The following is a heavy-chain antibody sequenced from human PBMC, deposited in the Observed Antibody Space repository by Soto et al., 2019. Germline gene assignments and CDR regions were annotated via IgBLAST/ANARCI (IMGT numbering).Heavy chain of an antibody. D-gene: IGHD4-17*01. Sequence: QVQLVESGGGVVQPGRSLRLSCAASGFTFSSYGMHWVRQAPGKGLEWVAVISYDGSNKYYADSVKGRFTISRDNSKNTLYLQMNSLRAEDTAVYYCAKILQLGDYAYYYSGMDVWGQGTPVTVSS. CDR2: ISYDGSNK. CDR1: GFTFSSYG. J-gene: IGHJ6*02. CDR3: AKILQLGDYAYYYSGMDV. V-gene: IGHV3-30*18.